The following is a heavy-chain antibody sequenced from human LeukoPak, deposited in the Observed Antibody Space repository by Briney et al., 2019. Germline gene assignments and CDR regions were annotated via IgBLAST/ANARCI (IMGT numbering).Heavy chain of an antibody. Sequence: ASVKVSCKASGYTFISYGISWVRQAPGQGLEWMGWISAYNGNTNYAQKLQGRVTMTTGTSTSTAYMELRSLRSDDTAVYYCARVGYCSGGSCYPHYYYYYYSMDVWGQGTTVTVSS. CDR2: ISAYNGNT. CDR3: ARVGYCSGGSCYPHYYYYYYSMDV. D-gene: IGHD2-15*01. V-gene: IGHV1-18*01. J-gene: IGHJ6*02. CDR1: GYTFISYG.